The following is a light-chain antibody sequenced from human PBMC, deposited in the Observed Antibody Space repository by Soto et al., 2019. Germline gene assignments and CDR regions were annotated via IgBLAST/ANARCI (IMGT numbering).Light chain of an antibody. CDR1: QTISSK. V-gene: IGKV1-39*01. Sequence: DIQMTQSPSTLSGSVGDRVTITCRASQTISSKLNWYQQKPGKVPKLLIYVASSLQSGVPSRFSGSGSGTEFTLTISSLQPEHFATYYCQQSYRSPPTFGQGTTVEIK. CDR2: VAS. CDR3: QQSYRSPPT. J-gene: IGKJ1*01.